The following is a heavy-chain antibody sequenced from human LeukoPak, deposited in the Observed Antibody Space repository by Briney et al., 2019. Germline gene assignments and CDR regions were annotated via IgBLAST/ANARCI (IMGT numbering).Heavy chain of an antibody. V-gene: IGHV4-30-4*08. CDR1: GGSISSGSYY. CDR2: IYYSGST. D-gene: IGHD3/OR15-3a*01. CDR3: ARVDWGLVSFAFDI. Sequence: PSETLSLTCTVSGGSISSGSYYWSWIRQPPGKGLEWIGYIYYSGSTYYNPSLKSRVTISVNTSKNQFSLKLSSVTAADTAVYYCARVDWGLVSFAFDIWGQGTMVTVSS. J-gene: IGHJ3*02.